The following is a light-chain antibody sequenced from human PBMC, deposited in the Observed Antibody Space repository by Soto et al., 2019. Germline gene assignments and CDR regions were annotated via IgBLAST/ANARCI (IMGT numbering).Light chain of an antibody. Sequence: EIVFAQSPATLSLSPGERAALSCRASQSVSSYLAWYQLKPGQAPRLLIYDTFNRAAGIPDRFSGSGSGTDFTLSISRLEPEDFAVYYCQQYSSLWTFGQGTKVDI. CDR2: DTF. CDR1: QSVSSY. J-gene: IGKJ1*01. CDR3: QQYSSLWT. V-gene: IGKV3-11*01.